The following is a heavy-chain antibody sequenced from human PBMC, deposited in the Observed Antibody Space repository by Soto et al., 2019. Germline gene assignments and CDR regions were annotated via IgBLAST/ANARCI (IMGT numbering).Heavy chain of an antibody. CDR2: ISAYNGNT. CDR3: AREVMITFGGFIDANWFDP. J-gene: IGHJ5*02. V-gene: IGHV1-18*01. CDR1: GYTFTSYG. Sequence: QVQLVQSGAEVKKPGASVKVSCKASGYTFTSYGISWVRQAPGQGLEWMGWISAYNGNTNYAQKRQGRVTMTTDTATSTAYMELRSLRSDDTAVYYCAREVMITFGGFIDANWFDPWGQGNLVTVSS. D-gene: IGHD3-16*02.